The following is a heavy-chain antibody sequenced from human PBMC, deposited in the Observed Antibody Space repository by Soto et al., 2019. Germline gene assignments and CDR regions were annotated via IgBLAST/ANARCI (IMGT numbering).Heavy chain of an antibody. J-gene: IGHJ6*02. CDR3: ALGYDYYYGMDV. CDR2: INAGNGNT. V-gene: IGHV1-3*01. CDR1: GYTFTSYA. Sequence: VASVKVSCKASGYTFTSYAMHWVRQAPGQRLEWMGWINAGNGNTKYSQKFQGRVTITRDTSASTAYMELSSLRSEDTAVYYCALGYDYYYGMDVWGQGTTVTVSS. D-gene: IGHD3-3*01.